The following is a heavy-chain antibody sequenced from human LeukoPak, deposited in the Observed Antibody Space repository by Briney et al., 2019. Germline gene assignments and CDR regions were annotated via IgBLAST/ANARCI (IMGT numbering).Heavy chain of an antibody. CDR3: ARELSPFDY. J-gene: IGHJ4*02. V-gene: IGHV3-74*01. Sequence: GGSLRLSCAASGFTFSRFWMHWVRQAPGKGLVWVSRINTDGSNTIYADSVKGRFTISRDNAKNSLYLQMNSLRDEDTAVYYCARELSPFDYWGQGTLVTVSS. CDR1: GFTFSRFW. D-gene: IGHD4/OR15-4a*01. CDR2: INTDGSNT.